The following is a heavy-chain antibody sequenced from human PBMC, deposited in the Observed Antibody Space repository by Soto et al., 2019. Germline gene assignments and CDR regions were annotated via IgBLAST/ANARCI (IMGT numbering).Heavy chain of an antibody. J-gene: IGHJ4*02. CDR3: ACTVGYSSSWSEV. CDR2: IIPIFGTA. CDR1: GCTFSSYA. Sequence: GASVKVSCKASGCTFSSYAISWVRQAPGQGLEWMGGIIPIFGTANYAQKFQGRVTITADESTSTAYMELSSLRSEDTAVYYCACTVGYSSSWSEVWGQGTLVTVSS. V-gene: IGHV1-69*13. D-gene: IGHD6-13*01.